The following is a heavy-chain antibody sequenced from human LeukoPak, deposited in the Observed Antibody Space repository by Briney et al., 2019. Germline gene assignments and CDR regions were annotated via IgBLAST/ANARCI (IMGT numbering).Heavy chain of an antibody. V-gene: IGHV3-7*01. CDR3: AKVAASGISPTDY. CDR2: IKQDGSEK. Sequence: GGSLRLSCAASGFTFSSYWMSWVRQAPGKGLEWVANIKQDGSEKYCVDSVKGRFTVSRDNAKNSLYLQMNSLRVEDTAMYYCAKVAASGISPTDYWGQGTLVTVSS. D-gene: IGHD6-13*01. J-gene: IGHJ4*02. CDR1: GFTFSSYW.